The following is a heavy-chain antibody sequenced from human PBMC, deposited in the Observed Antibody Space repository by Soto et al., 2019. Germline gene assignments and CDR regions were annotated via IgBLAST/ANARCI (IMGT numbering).Heavy chain of an antibody. Sequence: SVKVSCKASGGTFSSYAISWVRQAPGQGLEWMGGIIPIFGTANYAQKFQGRVTITADESTSTAYMELSSLRSEDTAVYYCARDLAATGTPGYWGQGTLVTVSS. CDR3: ARDLAATGTPGY. D-gene: IGHD1-1*01. J-gene: IGHJ4*02. V-gene: IGHV1-69*13. CDR2: IIPIFGTA. CDR1: GGTFSSYA.